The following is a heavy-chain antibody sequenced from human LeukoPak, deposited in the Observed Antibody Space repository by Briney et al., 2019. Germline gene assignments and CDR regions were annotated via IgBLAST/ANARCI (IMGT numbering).Heavy chain of an antibody. Sequence: SETLSLTCTVSGGSISSYYWSWIRQPPGKGLEWIGYIYYGGSTNYNPSLKSRVTISVDTSKNQFSLKLSSVTAADTAVYYCARSEMAPWGNFDYWGQGTLVTVSS. V-gene: IGHV4-59*01. J-gene: IGHJ4*02. D-gene: IGHD5-24*01. CDR3: ARSEMAPWGNFDY. CDR1: GGSISSYY. CDR2: IYYGGST.